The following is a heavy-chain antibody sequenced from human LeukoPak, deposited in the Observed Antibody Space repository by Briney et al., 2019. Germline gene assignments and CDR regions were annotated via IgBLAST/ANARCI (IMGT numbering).Heavy chain of an antibody. Sequence: PGGSLSPACVASGFTFSGHWMHWVRQVPGKGLMAVSRITPDGNAAAYADSVKGRFTISRDNAKNTLYLEMNSLTAEDTALYHCTRSGYSNGYDYWGQGTLVTVSS. CDR3: TRSGYSNGYDY. D-gene: IGHD2-15*01. CDR2: ITPDGNAA. CDR1: GFTFSGHW. V-gene: IGHV3-74*03. J-gene: IGHJ4*02.